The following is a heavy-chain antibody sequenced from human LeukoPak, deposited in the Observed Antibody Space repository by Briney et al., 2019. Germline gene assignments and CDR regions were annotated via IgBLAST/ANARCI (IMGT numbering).Heavy chain of an antibody. V-gene: IGHV3-30-3*01. CDR3: AREWELPERDFDY. D-gene: IGHD1-26*01. J-gene: IGHJ4*02. CDR2: ISYDGSNK. Sequence: GGSLRLSCAASGFTFSSYAMHWVRQAPGKGLEWVAVISYDGSNKYYADSVKGRFTISRDNSKNTLYLQMNSLRAEDTAVYYCAREWELPERDFDYWGQGTLVTVSS. CDR1: GFTFSSYA.